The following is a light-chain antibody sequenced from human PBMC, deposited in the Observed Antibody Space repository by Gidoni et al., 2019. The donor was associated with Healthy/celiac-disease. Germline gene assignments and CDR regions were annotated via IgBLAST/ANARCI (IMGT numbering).Light chain of an antibody. CDR2: DAS. CDR1: QSVSSY. Sequence: EIVLTQSPATLSLSPGERATLSCRASQSVSSYLAWYQQKPGQAPRLLIYDASNRATGIPARFSGSGSGTDFTLTISSLEPEDFAVYYCQQRSNWPLFTFGHXTKVDIK. J-gene: IGKJ3*01. CDR3: QQRSNWPLFT. V-gene: IGKV3-11*01.